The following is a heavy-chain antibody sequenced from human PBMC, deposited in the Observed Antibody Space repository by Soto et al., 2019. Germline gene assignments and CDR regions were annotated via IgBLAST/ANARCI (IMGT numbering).Heavy chain of an antibody. D-gene: IGHD3-16*02. CDR3: LTLGEVVVEY. J-gene: IGHJ4*02. V-gene: IGHV3-15*01. Sequence: EVQLVESGGDLVKEGGSLRLSWAGYGFTFNKAWMSWVRQAPGKGMEWVGRLKSRSHGETIAYAAAVRGRFIISRDDSENTLYLQMNNLRTEDTGVYHCLTLGEVVVEYWGRGTLVTVSS. CDR2: LKSRSHGETI. CDR1: GFTFNKAW.